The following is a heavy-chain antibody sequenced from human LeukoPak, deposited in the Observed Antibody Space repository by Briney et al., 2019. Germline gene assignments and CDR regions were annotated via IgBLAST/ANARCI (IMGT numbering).Heavy chain of an antibody. Sequence: PSGTLSLTCAVSGGSISSSNWWNWVRQPPGKGLEWIGEIYHSGSTNYNPSLKSRVTMSVDKSKNQFSLKLSSVTAADTAVYYCAREGEGNHYGSGSRSRRFDPWGQGTLVTVSS. J-gene: IGHJ5*02. CDR1: GGSISSSNW. CDR3: AREGEGNHYGSGSRSRRFDP. D-gene: IGHD3-10*01. V-gene: IGHV4-4*02. CDR2: IYHSGST.